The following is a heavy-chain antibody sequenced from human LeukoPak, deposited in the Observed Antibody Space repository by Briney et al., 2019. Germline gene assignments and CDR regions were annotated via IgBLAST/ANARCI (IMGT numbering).Heavy chain of an antibody. V-gene: IGHV3-23*01. Sequence: GGSLKLSCAASGFTFTSYAMSWFRQAPGPGLEGFSTVGGSGSDTFYADSVKGRFTISRDNSNNAVYLQMNSLRAEDTALYYCAKRAPPGTAVGVPYYFDHWGQGTLVTVSS. CDR3: AKRAPPGTAVGVPYYFDH. J-gene: IGHJ4*02. CDR2: VGGSGSDT. CDR1: GFTFTSYA. D-gene: IGHD6-19*01.